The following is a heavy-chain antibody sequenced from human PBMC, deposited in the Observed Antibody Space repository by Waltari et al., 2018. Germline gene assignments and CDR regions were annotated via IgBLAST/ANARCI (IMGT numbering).Heavy chain of an antibody. CDR2: INHSGST. CDR1: GGSFSGYY. J-gene: IGHJ6*03. D-gene: IGHD3-22*01. Sequence: QVQLQQWGAGLLKPSETLSLTCAVYGGSFSGYYWSWIRQPPGKGLEWIGEINHSGSTNYNPSLKRRVTISVDTSKNQFSLKLSSVTAADTAVYYCARTREDSGYYYRYYYYYMDVWGKGTTVTVSS. CDR3: ARTREDSGYYYRYYYYYMDV. V-gene: IGHV4-34*01.